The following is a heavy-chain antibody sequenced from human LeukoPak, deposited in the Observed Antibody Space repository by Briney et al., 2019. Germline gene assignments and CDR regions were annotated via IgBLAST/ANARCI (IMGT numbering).Heavy chain of an antibody. V-gene: IGHV4-59*01. CDR1: GGFIGSYY. D-gene: IGHD1-26*01. CDR3: ARDGVGVTRAFDY. CDR2: IHYSGST. Sequence: SETLSLTCSVSGGFIGSYYWSWIRQPPGKGLEWIGYIHYSGSTNYNPSLKSRVTISVDTSKNQFSLKLSSVTAADTAVYYCARDGVGVTRAFDYWGQGTLVTVSS. J-gene: IGHJ4*02.